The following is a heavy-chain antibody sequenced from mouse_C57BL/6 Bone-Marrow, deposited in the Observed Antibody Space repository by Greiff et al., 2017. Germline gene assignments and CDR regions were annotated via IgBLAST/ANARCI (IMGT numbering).Heavy chain of an antibody. V-gene: IGHV1-42*01. CDR2: INPSTGGT. J-gene: IGHJ2*01. Sequence: EVQLQQSGPELVKPGASVKISCKASGYSFTGYYMSWVKQSPEKSLEWIGEINPSTGGTTYNQKFKAKATLTVDKSSSTAYMQLKSLTSEDSAVYYCARSGLLFDYWGQGTTLTVSS. CDR3: ARSGLLFDY. CDR1: GYSFTGYY. D-gene: IGHD3-1*01.